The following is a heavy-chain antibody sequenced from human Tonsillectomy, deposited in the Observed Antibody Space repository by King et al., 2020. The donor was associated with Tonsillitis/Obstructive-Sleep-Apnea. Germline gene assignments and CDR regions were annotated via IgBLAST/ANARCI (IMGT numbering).Heavy chain of an antibody. Sequence: QLVQSGAEVKKPGASVIVSCKASGYTFSSYAISWVRQAPGQGLEWMGWISAFSDNTNFPQKFRGIVTLTTDTSTSTAYMALRSLRSDDTAVYYCARETLRSFGFYGGFDYWGQGTLVTVSS. D-gene: IGHD2/OR15-2a*01. CDR3: ARETLRSFGFYGGFDY. CDR2: ISAFSDNT. V-gene: IGHV1-18*01. CDR1: GYTFSSYA. J-gene: IGHJ4*02.